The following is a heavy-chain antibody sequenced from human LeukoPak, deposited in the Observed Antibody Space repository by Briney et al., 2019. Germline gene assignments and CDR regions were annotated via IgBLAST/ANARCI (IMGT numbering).Heavy chain of an antibody. V-gene: IGHV3-30-3*01. D-gene: IGHD6-19*01. CDR1: GFTFSSYA. CDR2: ISYDGSNK. CDR3: ARDWRSSGWYHFDY. Sequence: GSLILSGAASGFTFSSYATHWVRQAPGKGLEWVAVISYDGSNKYYADSVKGRFTISRDNSKNTLYLKMNSLRAEDTAVYYCARDWRSSGWYHFDYWGQGTLVTVSS. J-gene: IGHJ4*02.